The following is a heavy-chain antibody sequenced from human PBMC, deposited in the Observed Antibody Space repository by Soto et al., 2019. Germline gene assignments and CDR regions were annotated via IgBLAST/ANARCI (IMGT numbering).Heavy chain of an antibody. V-gene: IGHV3-11*01. CDR2: ISNTGTET. CDR3: ARGHRGLDY. CDR1: GFTFSDSY. Sequence: QMHLVQSGGGLVMPGGCLSLSCVASGFTFSDSYMSWICQAPGKGLESVSYISNTGTETYYPASVQGRFTITRDNAKNSLYLQMNGLRAEDTAVYYCARGHRGLDYWGQGTLVTVSS. D-gene: IGHD3-10*01. J-gene: IGHJ4*02.